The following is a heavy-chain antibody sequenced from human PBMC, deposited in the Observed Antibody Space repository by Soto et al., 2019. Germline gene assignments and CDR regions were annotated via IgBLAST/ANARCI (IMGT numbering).Heavy chain of an antibody. Sequence: SETLSLTCFVSGDSVTNGFYWGWIRQSAGQGLEWLGTVYPSGNTYYNPSVRGRVSMSIDPSKNQFSLSLTSVTAADTARYFCVGYTVSHNWFDPWGQGTLGTVSS. CDR1: GDSVTNGFY. CDR3: VGYTVSHNWFDP. J-gene: IGHJ5*02. V-gene: IGHV4-38-2*01. D-gene: IGHD5-12*01. CDR2: VYPSGNT.